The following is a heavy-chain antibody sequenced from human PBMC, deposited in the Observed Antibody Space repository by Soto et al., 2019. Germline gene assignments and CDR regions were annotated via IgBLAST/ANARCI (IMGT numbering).Heavy chain of an antibody. CDR3: ARTYDGSGPNSGGYAFDI. CDR2: IYYSGST. V-gene: IGHV4-30-4*01. CDR1: GGSISSGDYH. J-gene: IGHJ3*02. Sequence: SETLSLTCTVSGGSISSGDYHWSWIRQPPGKGLEWIGYIYYSGSTFYNPSLKSRVTMSVDTPKNQFSLHLSSVTAADTAVYYCARTYDGSGPNSGGYAFDIWGQGTMVT. D-gene: IGHD3-22*01.